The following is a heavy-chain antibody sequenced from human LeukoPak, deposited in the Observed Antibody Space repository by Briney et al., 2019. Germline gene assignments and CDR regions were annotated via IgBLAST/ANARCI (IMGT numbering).Heavy chain of an antibody. Sequence: GGSLRLSCAASGFTFSDYYMSWIRQAPGKGLEWVSYISSSGSTIYYADSVKGRFTISRDNAKNSLYLQMNSLRAEDTAVYYCARAGYSKGYYYYYMDVWGKGTTVTISS. V-gene: IGHV3-11*04. CDR2: ISSSGSTI. J-gene: IGHJ6*03. CDR3: ARAGYSKGYYYYYMDV. D-gene: IGHD4-11*01. CDR1: GFTFSDYY.